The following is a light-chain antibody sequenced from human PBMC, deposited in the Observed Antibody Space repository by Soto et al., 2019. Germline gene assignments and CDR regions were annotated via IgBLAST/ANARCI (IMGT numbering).Light chain of an antibody. J-gene: IGLJ1*01. Sequence: QSVLTQPPSVSAAPGQKVTISCSRSSSNLGNNYVSWYQQLPGTAPKLLIYDNNKRPSGIPDRFSGSKSGTSATLGITGLQTGDEADYYCGTWDSSLSAFVFGTGTKVTVL. CDR1: SSNLGNNY. CDR3: GTWDSSLSAFV. V-gene: IGLV1-51*01. CDR2: DNN.